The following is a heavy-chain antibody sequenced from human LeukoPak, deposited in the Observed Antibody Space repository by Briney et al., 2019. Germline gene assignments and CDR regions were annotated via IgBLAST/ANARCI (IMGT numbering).Heavy chain of an antibody. CDR1: GFVFDDYD. CDR3: AKDTYYDILTGYPDY. Sequence: GGSLRLSCGASGFVFDDYDMHWVRQAPGKGLEWVSGISWNSGSIGYADSVKGRFTISRDNAKNSLYLQMNSLRAEDTALYYCAKDTYYDILTGYPDYWGQGTLVTVSS. D-gene: IGHD3-9*01. V-gene: IGHV3-9*01. CDR2: ISWNSGSI. J-gene: IGHJ4*02.